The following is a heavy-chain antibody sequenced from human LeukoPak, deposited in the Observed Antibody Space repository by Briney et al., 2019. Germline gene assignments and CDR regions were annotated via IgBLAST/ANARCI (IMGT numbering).Heavy chain of an antibody. D-gene: IGHD1-1*01. CDR2: IYYSGST. CDR1: GGSISSYY. Sequence: KPSETLSLTCTVSGGSISSYYWSWIRQPPGEGLEWIGYIYYSGSTYYNPSLKSRVTISVDTSKNQFSLKLSSVTAADTAVYYCARVNWNDAFDIWGQGTMVTVSS. CDR3: ARVNWNDAFDI. J-gene: IGHJ3*02. V-gene: IGHV4-59*06.